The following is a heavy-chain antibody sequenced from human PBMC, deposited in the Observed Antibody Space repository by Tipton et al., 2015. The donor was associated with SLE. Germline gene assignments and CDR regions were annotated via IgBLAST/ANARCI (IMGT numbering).Heavy chain of an antibody. V-gene: IGHV4-4*07. Sequence: TLSLTCTVSGDSINGYYWTWIRQPAGKTLEWIGRIYAWGSTDYNPSLRSRVAMSLDTSKNQFSLRLDSVTAADTAVYYCARYADDYGDNAHALDIWGQGTMVIVSS. CDR3: ARYADDYGDNAHALDI. CDR2: IYAWGST. D-gene: IGHD4-17*01. J-gene: IGHJ3*02. CDR1: GDSINGYY.